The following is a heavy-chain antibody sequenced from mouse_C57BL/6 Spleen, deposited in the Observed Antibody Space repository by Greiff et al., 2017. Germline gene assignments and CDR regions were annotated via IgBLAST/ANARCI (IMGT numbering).Heavy chain of an antibody. J-gene: IGHJ3*01. Sequence: VQLQQSGPELVKPGASVKIPCKASGYTFTDYNMDWVKQSHGKSLEWIGDINPNNGGTIYNQKFKGKATLTVDKSSSTAYLELRSLTSEDKAVYYGARRYDGSSYEAWFAYWGQGTLVTVSA. CDR3: ARRYDGSSYEAWFAY. CDR2: INPNNGGT. CDR1: GYTFTDYN. D-gene: IGHD1-1*01. V-gene: IGHV1-18*01.